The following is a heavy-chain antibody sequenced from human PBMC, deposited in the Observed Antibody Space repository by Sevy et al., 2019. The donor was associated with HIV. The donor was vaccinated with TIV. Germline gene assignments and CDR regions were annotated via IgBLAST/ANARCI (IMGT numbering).Heavy chain of an antibody. CDR1: GGSISSSSYY. J-gene: IGHJ6*02. Sequence: SETPSLTCTVSGGSISSSSYYWGWIRQPPGKGLEWIGSIYYSGSTYYNPSLKSRVTISVDTSKNQFSLKLSSVTAADTAVYYCARHQHPTGDSSSWLPDYYYYGMDVWGQGTTVTVSS. CDR2: IYYSGST. V-gene: IGHV4-39*01. D-gene: IGHD6-13*01. CDR3: ARHQHPTGDSSSWLPDYYYYGMDV.